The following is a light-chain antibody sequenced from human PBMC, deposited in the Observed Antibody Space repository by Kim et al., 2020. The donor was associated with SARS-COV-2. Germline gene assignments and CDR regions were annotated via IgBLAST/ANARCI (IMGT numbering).Light chain of an antibody. V-gene: IGLV2-14*03. CDR3: CSYAGSNIVI. Sequence: QSALTQPASVSGSPGQSITISCTGTSSDVGGYNYVSWYQLHPGKAPQLIIFDVTNRPSGVSNRFSGSKSGTTASLTISGLQAEDEADYYCCSYAGSNIVIFGGGTQLTVL. CDR1: SSDVGGYNY. CDR2: DVT. J-gene: IGLJ2*01.